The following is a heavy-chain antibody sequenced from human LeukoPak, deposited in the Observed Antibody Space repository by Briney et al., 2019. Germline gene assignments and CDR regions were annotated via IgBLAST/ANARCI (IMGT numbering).Heavy chain of an antibody. Sequence: GGSLRLSCAASGLAFTTSAMNWVRQTPGKGLEWLSFISSSSNAVYYGDSVRGRFTISRDNAKNSLYLQMNSLRAEDTAIHFCARGRDHAFDIWGQGTRVTVSS. J-gene: IGHJ3*02. CDR2: ISSSSNAV. V-gene: IGHV3-48*01. CDR1: GLAFTTSA. CDR3: ARGRDHAFDI.